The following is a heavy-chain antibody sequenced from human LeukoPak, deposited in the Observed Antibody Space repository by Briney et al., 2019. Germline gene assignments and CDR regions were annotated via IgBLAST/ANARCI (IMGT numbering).Heavy chain of an antibody. Sequence: PGGSLRLSCAASGFTFSSYAMHWVRQAPGKGLEWVAVISYDGSNKYYADSVKGRFTIPRDNSKNTLYLQMNSLRAEDTAVYYCAKAIKAAAGTSGVFDYWGQGTLVTVSS. CDR2: ISYDGSNK. CDR3: AKAIKAAAGTSGVFDY. V-gene: IGHV3-30*04. J-gene: IGHJ4*02. D-gene: IGHD6-13*01. CDR1: GFTFSSYA.